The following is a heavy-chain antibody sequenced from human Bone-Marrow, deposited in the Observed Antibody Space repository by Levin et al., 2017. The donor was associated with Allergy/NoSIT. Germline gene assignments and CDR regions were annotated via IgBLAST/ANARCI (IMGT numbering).Heavy chain of an antibody. CDR1: GLTSDDNA. CDR3: AKGGRTWAPDY. D-gene: IGHD1-1*01. J-gene: IGHJ4*02. Sequence: PGGSLRLSCAVSGLTSDDNAMQWVRQAPGKGLEWVSGISLKSGSIGSADSVNGRFTLSRDNAKNSLYLQMNSLRVEDTALYYCAKGGRTWAPDYWGQGTLVTVSS. CDR2: ISLKSGSI. V-gene: IGHV3-9*02.